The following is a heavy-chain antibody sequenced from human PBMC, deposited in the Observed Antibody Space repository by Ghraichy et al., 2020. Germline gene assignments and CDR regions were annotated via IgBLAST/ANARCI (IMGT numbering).Heavy chain of an antibody. CDR3: ARGALGIRSFDY. Sequence: SETLSLTCAVYGGSFSGYYWSWIRQPPGKGLEWIGEINHSGSTNYNPSLKSRVTISVDTSKNQFSLKLSSVTAADTAVYYCARGALGIRSFDYWGQGTLVTVSS. CDR2: INHSGST. J-gene: IGHJ4*02. V-gene: IGHV4-34*01. CDR1: GGSFSGYY. D-gene: IGHD7-27*01.